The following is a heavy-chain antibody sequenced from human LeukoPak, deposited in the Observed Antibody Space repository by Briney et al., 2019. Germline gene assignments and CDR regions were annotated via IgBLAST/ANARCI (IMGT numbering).Heavy chain of an antibody. J-gene: IGHJ4*02. CDR1: GFTVSSNY. CDR2: IYSAGNT. D-gene: IGHD4-23*01. V-gene: IGHV3-66*01. Sequence: GGSLILSCAASGFTVSSNYMSWVRQAPGKGLDRDSVIYSAGNTFYADSVKGRFTISRDNSKNTLYLQMNSLRAEDTAVYYCARARGTGGYYFDYWGQGTLVTVSS. CDR3: ARARGTGGYYFDY.